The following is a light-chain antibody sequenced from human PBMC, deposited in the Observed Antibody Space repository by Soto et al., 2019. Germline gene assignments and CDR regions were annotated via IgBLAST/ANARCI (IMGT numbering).Light chain of an antibody. V-gene: IGKV1-5*01. CDR2: DAS. J-gene: IGKJ2*01. Sequence: DIQMTQSPSTLSASVGDRVTITCRASQSISTWLAWYQQKPGKAPKLLIYDASSLESRVPSRFSGSGSGTEFTITISCLRPDDFATYYSQQYYTHSYTFGQGTKLEIK. CDR3: QQYYTHSYT. CDR1: QSISTW.